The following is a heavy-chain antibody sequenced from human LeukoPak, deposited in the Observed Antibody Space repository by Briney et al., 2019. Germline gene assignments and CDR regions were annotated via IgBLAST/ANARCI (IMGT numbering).Heavy chain of an antibody. Sequence: ASVKVSCKASGYTFTSYGINWVRQAPGQGLEWMGWINPNSGGTNYAQKFQGRVTMTRDTSISTAYMELSRLRSDDTAVYYCARGGRVATIKVNYYYYYMDVWGKGTTVTISS. CDR1: GYTFTSYG. V-gene: IGHV1-2*02. J-gene: IGHJ6*03. D-gene: IGHD5-12*01. CDR2: INPNSGGT. CDR3: ARGGRVATIKVNYYYYYMDV.